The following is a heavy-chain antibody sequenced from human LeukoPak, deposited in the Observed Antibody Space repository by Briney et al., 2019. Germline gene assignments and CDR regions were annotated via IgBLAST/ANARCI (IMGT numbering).Heavy chain of an antibody. Sequence: SETLSLTCSVSGVYFSSSGCYWGWIRQPPGKGLEWIGYIYYSGSTNYNPSLKSRVTISVDTSKNQFSLKLSSVTAADTAVYYCARSMERGYSYGNSNHGVYYYYGMDVWGQGTTVTVSS. CDR2: IYYSGST. V-gene: IGHV4-61*08. CDR3: ARSMERGYSYGNSNHGVYYYYGMDV. CDR1: GVYFSSSGCY. J-gene: IGHJ6*02. D-gene: IGHD5-18*01.